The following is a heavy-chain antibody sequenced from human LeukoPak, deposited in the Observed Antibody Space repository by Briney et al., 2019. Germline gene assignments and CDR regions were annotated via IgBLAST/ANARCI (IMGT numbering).Heavy chain of an antibody. J-gene: IGHJ6*02. V-gene: IGHV1-18*01. CDR1: GYTFTSYG. Sequence: ASVKVSCKASGYTFTSYGISWVRQAPGQGLEWMGWISAYNGNTNYAQKLQGRVTITADESTSTAYMELSSLRSEDTAVYYCARDRASGWYSGMDVWGQGTTVTVSS. CDR3: ARDRASGWYSGMDV. CDR2: ISAYNGNT. D-gene: IGHD6-19*01.